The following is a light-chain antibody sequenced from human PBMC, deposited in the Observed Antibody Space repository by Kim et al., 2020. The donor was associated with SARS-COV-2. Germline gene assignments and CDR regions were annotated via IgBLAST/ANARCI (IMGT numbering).Light chain of an antibody. V-gene: IGKV2D-29*01. CDR1: LSLLNRDGKTY. CDR2: EVS. J-gene: IGKJ2*01. Sequence: QPASISCESNLSLLNRDGKTYLYWYLQKPGQPPQLLIYEVSNRFSGVPARFSGSGSGTEFTLKISRVEAEDFGVYYCMQSRQTPYTFGQGTKLEI. CDR3: MQSRQTPYT.